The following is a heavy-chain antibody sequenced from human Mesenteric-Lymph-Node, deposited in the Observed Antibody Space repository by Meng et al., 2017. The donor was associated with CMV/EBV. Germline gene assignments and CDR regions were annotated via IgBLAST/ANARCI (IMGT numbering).Heavy chain of an antibody. CDR3: ARVPPYGDPDNWFDP. V-gene: IGHV1-69*05. D-gene: IGHD4-17*01. CDR2: INPIFGTA. Sequence: SVKVSCKASGGTFSSYAISWVRQAPGQGLEWMGGINPIFGTANYAQKFQGRVTITTDESTSTAYMELSSLRSEDTAVYYCARVPPYGDPDNWFDPWGQGTLVTVSS. J-gene: IGHJ5*02. CDR1: GGTFSSYA.